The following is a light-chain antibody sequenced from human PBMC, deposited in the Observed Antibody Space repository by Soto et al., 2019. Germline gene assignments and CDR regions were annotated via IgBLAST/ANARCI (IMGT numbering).Light chain of an antibody. Sequence: DIQMTQSPSTLSASVGDRVTITCRASQTIFRWLAWYQQRPGKAPNLLISNASDLQSGVPSRFSGSGSVAEFTLTIGRLQPDDFATYYCQQYNSYPWTFGQGTKVEF. CDR2: NAS. J-gene: IGKJ1*01. CDR1: QTIFRW. CDR3: QQYNSYPWT. V-gene: IGKV1-5*01.